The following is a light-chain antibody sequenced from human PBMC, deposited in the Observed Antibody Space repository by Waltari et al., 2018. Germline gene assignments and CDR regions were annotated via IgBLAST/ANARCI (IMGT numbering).Light chain of an antibody. CDR3: SSYTSSSTRV. Sequence: QSALTQPASVSGSPGQSLAISCTGTSRDVGGYTYVSWYQQHPGKAPKLMIYEVSNRPSGVSKRFSGSKSGNTASLTISGLQAEDEADYYCSSYTSSSTRVFGGGTKLTVL. CDR2: EVS. V-gene: IGLV2-14*01. CDR1: SRDVGGYTY. J-gene: IGLJ2*01.